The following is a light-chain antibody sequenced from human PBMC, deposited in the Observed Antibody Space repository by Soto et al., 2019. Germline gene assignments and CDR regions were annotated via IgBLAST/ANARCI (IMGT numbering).Light chain of an antibody. J-gene: IGKJ1*01. CDR1: QSITRY. CDR3: QQSYSIPQT. CDR2: TTS. V-gene: IGKV1-39*01. Sequence: DIQMTQSPSSLSAAVGERVTITCRASQSITRYLNWYQQKQGKAPKLLISTTSSLESGVPLRFSGSGSGTEFTLTINTLQPEDFATYYCQQSYSIPQTFGQGTKVDIK.